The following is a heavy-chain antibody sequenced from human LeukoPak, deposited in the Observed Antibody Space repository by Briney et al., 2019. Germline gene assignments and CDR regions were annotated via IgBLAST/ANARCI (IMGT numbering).Heavy chain of an antibody. D-gene: IGHD2-21*01. J-gene: IGHJ4*02. CDR2: NYYSRSY. CDR1: GFTFSSNSYY. V-gene: IGHV4-39*07. Sequence: PAETLTLTCAASGFTFSSNSYYWVRLAPPQGLGLVWIVSNYYSRSYYSNPSLKSRATISVDTSKNQFSLKLSSVPAEDTAVYYCAGDQEGGYILWLEGALVTAPRYCDQWGEGTLVTVSS. CDR3: AGDQEGGYILWLEGALVTAPRYCDQ.